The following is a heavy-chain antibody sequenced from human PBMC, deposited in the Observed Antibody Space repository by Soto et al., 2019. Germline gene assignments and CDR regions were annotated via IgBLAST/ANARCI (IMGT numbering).Heavy chain of an antibody. J-gene: IGHJ4*02. CDR1: GFTFSSYA. Sequence: GGSLRLSCAASGFTFSSYAMSWVRQAPGKGLEWVSAISGSGGSTYYADSVKGRFTISRDNSKNTLYLQVNSLRAEDTAVYYCAKGTYSSGWYGFDYWGQGTRVTVSS. CDR2: ISGSGGST. D-gene: IGHD6-19*01. CDR3: AKGTYSSGWYGFDY. V-gene: IGHV3-23*01.